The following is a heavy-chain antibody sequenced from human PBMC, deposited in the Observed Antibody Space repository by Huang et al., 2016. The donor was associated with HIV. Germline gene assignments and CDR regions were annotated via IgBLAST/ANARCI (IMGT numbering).Heavy chain of an antibody. CDR3: ARDRRHCSGGSCYYSDY. D-gene: IGHD2-15*01. CDR1: GGSISSHY. Sequence: QVQLQESGPGLVKPSETLSLTCSVSGGSISSHYWSWIRQPPGKGLEWIGSISYSGVSNHSPSLKSRVFISVDTSRNQFALKLSSVTAADTAVYYGARDRRHCSGGSCYYSDYWGHGTLVTVSS. J-gene: IGHJ4*01. V-gene: IGHV4-59*11. CDR2: ISYSGVS.